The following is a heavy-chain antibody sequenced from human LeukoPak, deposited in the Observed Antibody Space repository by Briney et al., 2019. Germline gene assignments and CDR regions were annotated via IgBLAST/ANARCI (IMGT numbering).Heavy chain of an antibody. Sequence: PGRSLRLSCAASGFTFDDYAMHWVRQAPGKGLEWVSGISWNSGSIGYADSVKGRFTISRDNAKNSLYLQMNSLRAEDTALYYCAKARGIAAQFDPCGQGTLVTASA. D-gene: IGHD6-13*01. CDR2: ISWNSGSI. V-gene: IGHV3-9*01. CDR3: AKARGIAAQFDP. J-gene: IGHJ5*02. CDR1: GFTFDDYA.